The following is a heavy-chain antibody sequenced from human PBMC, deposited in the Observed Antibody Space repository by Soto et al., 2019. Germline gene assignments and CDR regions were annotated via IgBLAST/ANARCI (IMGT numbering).Heavy chain of an antibody. Sequence: SETLSLTCSVSGGSISISLYYWVWIRQSPGKGLEWIGSIYYGGSTFYNPSLKSRVTVSVDTSKNHFSLNLTSVTASDSAVYYCARHAKDCSDRSGYYHDAFDLWGQGTMVTVSS. CDR1: GGSISISLYY. CDR3: ARHAKDCSDRSGYYHDAFDL. CDR2: IYYGGST. D-gene: IGHD3-22*01. V-gene: IGHV4-39*01. J-gene: IGHJ3*01.